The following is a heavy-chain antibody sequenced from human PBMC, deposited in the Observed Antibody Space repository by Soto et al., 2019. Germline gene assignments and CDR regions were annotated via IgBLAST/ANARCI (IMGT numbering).Heavy chain of an antibody. Sequence: SVKVSCKASGGTFSSYTISWVRQAPGQGLEWMGRIIPILGIANYAQKFQGRVTITADKSTSTAYMELSSLRSEDTAVYYCASHVSQTVVVPSVDYWGQGTLVTVSS. CDR1: GGTFSSYT. CDR3: ASHVSQTVVVPSVDY. J-gene: IGHJ4*02. CDR2: IIPILGIA. D-gene: IGHD2-15*01. V-gene: IGHV1-69*02.